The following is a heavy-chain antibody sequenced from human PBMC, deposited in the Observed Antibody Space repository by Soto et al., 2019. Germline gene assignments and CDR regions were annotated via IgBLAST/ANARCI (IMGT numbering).Heavy chain of an antibody. CDR3: ARGAEWSRPYYYYYMDV. CDR2: MNPNSGNT. J-gene: IGHJ6*03. Sequence: GAXVKVSCKASGYTFTSYDINWVRQATGQGLEWMGWMNPNSGNTGYAQKFQGRVTMTRNTSISTVYMELSSLRSEDTAVYYCARGAEWSRPYYYYYMDVLGKGTTVTVSS. V-gene: IGHV1-8*01. CDR1: GYTFTSYD. D-gene: IGHD3-3*01.